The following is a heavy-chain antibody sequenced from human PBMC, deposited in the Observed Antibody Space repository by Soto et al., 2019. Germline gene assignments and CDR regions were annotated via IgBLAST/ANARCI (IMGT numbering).Heavy chain of an antibody. V-gene: IGHV3-74*01. Sequence: EVQLVESGGGLVQPGGSLRLSCAASGFTFSNYWMYWVRQAPGKGLVWVSRINSDGSVSSYADSVKGRLTISRDNVKNPLDLQMDSLRAEDTAVYYCARGDCVGGTCYSLAGSFYYYMDVWGKGTTVTVFS. CDR3: ARGDCVGGTCYSLAGSFYYYMDV. CDR1: GFTFSNYW. J-gene: IGHJ6*03. D-gene: IGHD2-15*01. CDR2: INSDGSVS.